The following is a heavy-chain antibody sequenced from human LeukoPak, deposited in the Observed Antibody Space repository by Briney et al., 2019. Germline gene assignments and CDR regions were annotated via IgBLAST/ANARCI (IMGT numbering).Heavy chain of an antibody. Sequence: GSLRLSCAASGFTFNNYAMSWVRQAPGKGLEWIGSIYYSGSTYYKPSLKSRVTISVDTSKNQFSLKLSSVTAADTAVYYCARRRRITPKGAFDIWGQGTMVTVSS. CDR1: GFTFNNYA. V-gene: IGHV4-38-2*01. J-gene: IGHJ3*02. CDR2: IYYSGST. D-gene: IGHD3-10*01. CDR3: ARRRRITPKGAFDI.